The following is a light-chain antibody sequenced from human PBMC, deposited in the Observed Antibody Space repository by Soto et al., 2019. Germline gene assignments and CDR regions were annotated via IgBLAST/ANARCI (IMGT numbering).Light chain of an antibody. CDR2: DVS. Sequence: QSALTQPASVSGSPGQSITISCTGTSSDVGGYNYVSWYQQHPGKAPKLMIYDVSNRPSGVSNRFSGSKSGNTASLTISGRKAADEADYYCSSYTSSSTLMVFGGGTKVTVL. CDR3: SSYTSSSTLMV. J-gene: IGLJ2*01. CDR1: SSDVGGYNY. V-gene: IGLV2-14*01.